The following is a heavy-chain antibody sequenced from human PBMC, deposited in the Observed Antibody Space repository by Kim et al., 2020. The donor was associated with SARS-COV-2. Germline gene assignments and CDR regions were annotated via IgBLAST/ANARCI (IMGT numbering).Heavy chain of an antibody. CDR2: INPSSGGT. Sequence: ASVKVSCKASRYTFTDYYIQWVRQAPGQGLEWMGWINPSSGGTKFAQKFQGRVTTTTDTSINTAYMEVTTLISDDTAIYYCARNRDYDFSLWGQGTLVTV. V-gene: IGHV1-2*02. CDR3: ARNRDYDFSL. D-gene: IGHD5-12*01. CDR1: RYTFTDYY. J-gene: IGHJ4*02.